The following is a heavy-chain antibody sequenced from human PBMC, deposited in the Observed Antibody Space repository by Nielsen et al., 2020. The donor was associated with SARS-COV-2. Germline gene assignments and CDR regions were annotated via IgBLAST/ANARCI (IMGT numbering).Heavy chain of an antibody. J-gene: IGHJ4*02. D-gene: IGHD1/OR15-1a*01. CDR2: ISSSSSYI. V-gene: IGHV3-21*01. CDR3: ARRGGTLFFDY. Sequence: GESLKISCAASGFTFSSYSMNWVRQAPGKGLEWVSSISSSSSYIYYADSVKGRFTISRDNAKNSLYLQMNSLRAEDTAVYYCARRGGTLFFDYWGQGTLVTVSS. CDR1: GFTFSSYS.